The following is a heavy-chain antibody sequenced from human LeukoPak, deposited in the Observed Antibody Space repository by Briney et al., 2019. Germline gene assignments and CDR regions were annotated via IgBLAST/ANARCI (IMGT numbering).Heavy chain of an antibody. CDR3: ARGRDGYNLLWRDFDI. Sequence: GQPLKISCKGSGYSFTNYWIAWVRPIPGKGLEWMGIIYPGDSDTKYSPSFQGQVTISADKSISTGYLQWSSLKASDTAMYYCARGRDGYNLLWRDFDIWGQGTMVTVCS. V-gene: IGHV5-51*01. J-gene: IGHJ3*02. CDR2: IYPGDSDT. CDR1: GYSFTNYW. D-gene: IGHD5-24*01.